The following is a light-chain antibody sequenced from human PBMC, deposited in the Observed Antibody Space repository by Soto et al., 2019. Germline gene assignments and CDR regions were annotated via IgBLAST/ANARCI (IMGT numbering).Light chain of an antibody. J-gene: IGKJ4*01. CDR3: QKYNTAPLT. V-gene: IGKV1-27*01. CDR2: ATS. Sequence: DVQMTQTPSSLSAFVGDRVTITCRASQVIGPYLAWFQQKPGKVPKLLIYATSTLQSGVPSRFSGSGSGTDFNLTISSLQPEDVATYYCQKYNTAPLTFGGGTKVEIK. CDR1: QVIGPY.